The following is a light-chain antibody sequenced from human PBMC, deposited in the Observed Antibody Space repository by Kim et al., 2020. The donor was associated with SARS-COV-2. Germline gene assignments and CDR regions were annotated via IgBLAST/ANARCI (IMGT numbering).Light chain of an antibody. CDR2: KAS. J-gene: IGKJ1*01. Sequence: SVGETVTITWRTSQSMNGWLAWYQQKPGKAPKVLICKASTVESGVPSRFGGSGSGTEFTLTISSLQPDDSATYYCQQYNDYSAWTFGQGTKVDIK. V-gene: IGKV1-5*03. CDR1: QSMNGW. CDR3: QQYNDYSAWT.